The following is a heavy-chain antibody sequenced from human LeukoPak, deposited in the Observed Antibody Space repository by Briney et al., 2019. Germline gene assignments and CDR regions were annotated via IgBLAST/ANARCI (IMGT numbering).Heavy chain of an antibody. CDR1: GDSMRDTYNY. Sequence: PSETLSLTCSVSGDSMRDTYNYWGWIRQSPGKGLEWIGIISYSGSTYYSPSLKSRVTISAEMSKNEFFLKMTSVTAADTAVYFCARTSIVGARGSFGYWGQGTLVTVSS. D-gene: IGHD1-26*01. CDR2: ISYSGST. CDR3: ARTSIVGARGSFGY. V-gene: IGHV4-39*01. J-gene: IGHJ4*02.